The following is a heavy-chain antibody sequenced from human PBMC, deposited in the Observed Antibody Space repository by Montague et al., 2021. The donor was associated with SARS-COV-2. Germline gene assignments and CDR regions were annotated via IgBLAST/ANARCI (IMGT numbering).Heavy chain of an antibody. Sequence: SETLSLTCAVYGGSFSGYYWSWIRQPPGKGLEWIGEVKDSGSTNYIPSLKSRVAISVDTSKNQFSLELSSVTAADTAVYYCARDPWRITIFGVVTRYGMDVWGQGTTVTVSS. D-gene: IGHD3-3*01. CDR3: ARDPWRITIFGVVTRYGMDV. CDR1: GGSFSGYY. J-gene: IGHJ6*02. V-gene: IGHV4-34*01. CDR2: VKDSGST.